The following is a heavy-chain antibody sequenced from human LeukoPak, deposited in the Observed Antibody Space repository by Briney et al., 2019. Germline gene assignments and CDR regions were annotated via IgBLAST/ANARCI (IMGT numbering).Heavy chain of an antibody. D-gene: IGHD6-19*01. CDR3: ARDNRPYSSGWYWGY. V-gene: IGHV4-59*01. CDR2: IYYSGST. Sequence: SETLSLTCTVSGGSISSYYWSWIRQPPGKGLEWIGYIYYSGSTNYNPSLKSRVTISVDTSKNQFSLNLSSVAAADTAVYYCARDNRPYSSGWYWGYWGQGTLVTVSS. CDR1: GGSISSYY. J-gene: IGHJ4*02.